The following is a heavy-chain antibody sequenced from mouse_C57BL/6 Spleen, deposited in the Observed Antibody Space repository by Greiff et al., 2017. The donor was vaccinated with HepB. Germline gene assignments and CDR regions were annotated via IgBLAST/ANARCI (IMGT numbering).Heavy chain of an antibody. CDR2: ISYDGSN. CDR3: AREGVKELGGFAY. Sequence: EVKLQESGPGLVKPSQSLSLTCSVTGYSITSGYYWNWIRQFPGNKLEWMGYISYDGSNNYNPSLKNRISITRDTSKNQFFLKLNSVTTEDTATYYCAREGVKELGGFAYWGQGTLVTVSA. V-gene: IGHV3-6*01. J-gene: IGHJ3*01. CDR1: GYSITSGYY. D-gene: IGHD4-1*01.